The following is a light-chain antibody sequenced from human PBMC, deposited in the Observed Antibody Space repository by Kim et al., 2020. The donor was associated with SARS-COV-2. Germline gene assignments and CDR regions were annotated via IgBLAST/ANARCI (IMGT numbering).Light chain of an antibody. J-gene: IGLJ2*01. V-gene: IGLV7-43*01. CDR1: NVPLTHGYH. CDR2: STS. Sequence: VTTPLAASNVPLTHGYHPNWFQQKPGPAPRTLISSTSNTHSRAPARFSGSLLGGKAALTLSGVQPEDEADYYCLIYFGGAWVFGGGTQLTVL. CDR3: LIYFGGAWV.